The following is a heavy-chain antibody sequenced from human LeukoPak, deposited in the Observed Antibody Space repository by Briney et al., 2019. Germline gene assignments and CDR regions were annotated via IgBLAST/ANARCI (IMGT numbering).Heavy chain of an antibody. Sequence: SLRLSXAASGFTFSSYAMHWVRQAPGKGLEWVAVISYDESNKYYADSVKGRFTISRDNSKNTLYLQMNSLRAEDTAVYYCARDLPRILWGQGTLVTVSS. D-gene: IGHD2-15*01. CDR1: GFTFSSYA. CDR3: ARDLPRIL. CDR2: ISYDESNK. J-gene: IGHJ4*02. V-gene: IGHV3-30-3*01.